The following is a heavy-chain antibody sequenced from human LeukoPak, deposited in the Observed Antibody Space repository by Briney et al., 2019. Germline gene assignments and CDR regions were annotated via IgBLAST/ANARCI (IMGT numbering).Heavy chain of an antibody. V-gene: IGHV3-15*01. CDR2: TKSKTDGGTT. CDR3: TTDPRGDYYDSSGYYRILDY. Sequence: GGSLRLSCAASGVTFSNAWMSWVRQAPGKGLEWVGRTKSKTDGGTTDYAAPVKGRFTISRDDSKNTLYLQMNSLKTEDTAVYYCTTDPRGDYYDSSGYYRILDYWGQGTLVTVSS. J-gene: IGHJ4*02. D-gene: IGHD3-22*01. CDR1: GVTFSNAW.